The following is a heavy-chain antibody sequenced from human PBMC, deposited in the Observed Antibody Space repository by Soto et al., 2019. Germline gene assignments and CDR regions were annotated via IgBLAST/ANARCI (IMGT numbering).Heavy chain of an antibody. J-gene: IGHJ4*02. CDR1: GYTFISYD. CDR3: ARGDGYSFDY. Sequence: QVQLVQSGAEVKKPGASVKVSCKASGYTFISYDINWVRQATGQGLERMGWMNPNTGDTGNAQKFQGRVTMTGNTSINTANLELSSLRSDDTAVYFCARGDGYSFDYWGQGTLVTVSS. V-gene: IGHV1-8*02. CDR2: MNPNTGDT. D-gene: IGHD4-4*01.